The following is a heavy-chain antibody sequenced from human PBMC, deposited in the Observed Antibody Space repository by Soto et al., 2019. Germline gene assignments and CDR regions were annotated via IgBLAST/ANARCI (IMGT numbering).Heavy chain of an antibody. Sequence: SETLSLTCTVSGGSIRVQSYYWTWIRQTPGKGLEWVGSSYYSGTSYFNPALKGRVTISVDRSRTQFSLKMSSVTAADTAVYYCARGRVVVPAAVMFNCLDPWGQGALVTVSS. J-gene: IGHJ5*02. CDR3: ARGRVVVPAAVMFNCLDP. CDR1: GGSIRVQSYY. V-gene: IGHV4-39*07. D-gene: IGHD2-2*01. CDR2: SYYSGTS.